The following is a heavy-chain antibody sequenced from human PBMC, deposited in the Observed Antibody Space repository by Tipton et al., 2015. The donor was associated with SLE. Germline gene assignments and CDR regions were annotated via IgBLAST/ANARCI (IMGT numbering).Heavy chain of an antibody. CDR1: GGSISSGHY. D-gene: IGHD2-15*01. CDR3: ARQVTNRWHVVWFDP. V-gene: IGHV4-38-2*02. J-gene: IGHJ5*02. CDR2: LYATGGS. Sequence: TLSLTCTVSGGSISSGHYWGWIRQPPGKGLEWLGNLYATGGSDYNPSLKSRLTMSLDTSKNQFSLKRSSVTAADTAVYYCARQVTNRWHVVWFDPWGQGTLVTVSS.